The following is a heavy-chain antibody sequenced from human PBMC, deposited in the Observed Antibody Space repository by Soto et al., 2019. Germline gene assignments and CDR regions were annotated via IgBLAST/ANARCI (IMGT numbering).Heavy chain of an antibody. CDR3: ARSDIVVVPAAMGYYYYMDV. Sequence: QVPLVQSGAEVKKPGASVKVSCKASGYTFTSYAMHWVRQAPGQRLEWMGWINAGNGNTKYSQKFQGRVTITRDTSESTAYMELSSLRSEDTAVYYCARSDIVVVPAAMGYYYYMDVWGKGTTVTVSS. CDR2: INAGNGNT. J-gene: IGHJ6*03. D-gene: IGHD2-2*01. CDR1: GYTFTSYA. V-gene: IGHV1-3*01.